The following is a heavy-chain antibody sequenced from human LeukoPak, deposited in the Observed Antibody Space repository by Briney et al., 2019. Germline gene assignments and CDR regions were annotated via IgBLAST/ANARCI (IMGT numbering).Heavy chain of an antibody. V-gene: IGHV3-7*03. CDR1: GFTFSDTL. Sequence: PGGSLRLSCAASGFTFSDTLMTWVRQAPGKGLEWVATIKPDGSEKDYVDSVRGRFTISRVNAENSLYLQMNSPRAEGTAVYHCTKGGYSTSWYWIYWGQGTLVTVSS. D-gene: IGHD6-13*01. CDR2: IKPDGSEK. J-gene: IGHJ4*02. CDR3: TKGGYSTSWYWIY.